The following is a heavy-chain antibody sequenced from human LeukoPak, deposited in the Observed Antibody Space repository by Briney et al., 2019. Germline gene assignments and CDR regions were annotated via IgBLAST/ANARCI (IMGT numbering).Heavy chain of an antibody. CDR1: GGTFSSYA. CDR3: ARTTMVRGVIPRYYFDY. D-gene: IGHD3-10*01. CDR2: IIPIFGTA. Sequence: SVKVSCKASGGTFSSYAISWVRQAPGQGLEWMGGIIPIFGTANYAQKFQGRVTITADESTSTAYMELSSLRSEDTAVYYCARTTMVRGVIPRYYFDYWGQGTLVTVSS. J-gene: IGHJ4*02. V-gene: IGHV1-69*01.